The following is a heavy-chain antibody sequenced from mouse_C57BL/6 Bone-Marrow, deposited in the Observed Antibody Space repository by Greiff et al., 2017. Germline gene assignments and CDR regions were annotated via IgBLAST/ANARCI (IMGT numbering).Heavy chain of an antibody. CDR1: GYTFTSYW. CDR3: ARLGPYDGFAY. V-gene: IGHV1-50*01. CDR2: IDPSDSYT. J-gene: IGHJ3*01. Sequence: QVQLQQPGAELVKPGASVKLSCKASGYTFTSYWMQWVKQRPGQGLEWIGEIDPSDSYTNYNQKFKGKATLTVDPSSSTAYMQLSRLTSEDSAVYYCARLGPYDGFAYWGQGTLVTVSA. D-gene: IGHD2-12*01.